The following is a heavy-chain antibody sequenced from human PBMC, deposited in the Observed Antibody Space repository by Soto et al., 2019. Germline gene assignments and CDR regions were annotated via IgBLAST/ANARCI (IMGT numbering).Heavy chain of an antibody. D-gene: IGHD3-3*01. CDR2: INHSGST. Sequence: PSETLSLTCAVYGGSFSGYYWSWIRQPPGKGLEWIGEINHSGSTNYNPSLKSRVTISVDTSKNQFSLKLSSVTAADTAVYYCAREFTIFVSFDYWGQGTLVTVSS. V-gene: IGHV4-34*01. CDR3: AREFTIFVSFDY. CDR1: GGSFSGYY. J-gene: IGHJ4*02.